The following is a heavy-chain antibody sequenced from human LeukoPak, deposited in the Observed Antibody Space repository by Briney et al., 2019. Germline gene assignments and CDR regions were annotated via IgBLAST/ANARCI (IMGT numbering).Heavy chain of an antibody. Sequence: GGSLRFSCAASGLTFSGYWMNWVPQAPGKGLEWVANIKPDGSGKYYVDSVKGRFTISRDNAKNSLYLQMTSLRTEDTAVYYCARGSGDYSGQGTLVTVSS. CDR2: IKPDGSGK. CDR1: GLTFSGYW. CDR3: ARGSGDY. V-gene: IGHV3-7*04. J-gene: IGHJ4*02.